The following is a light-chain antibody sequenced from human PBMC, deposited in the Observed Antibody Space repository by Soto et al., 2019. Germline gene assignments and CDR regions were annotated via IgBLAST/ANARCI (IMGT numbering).Light chain of an antibody. CDR3: QQYNSYWT. Sequence: DIQMTQSPSTLSASVGDRVTITCRASQSISSWLSWYQQKPGKAPKLLIYDASSLGSGVPSRFSGSGSGTEFTLTISSLQPDDFATYYCQQYNSYWTFGQGTKLEIK. V-gene: IGKV1-5*01. CDR2: DAS. CDR1: QSISSW. J-gene: IGKJ2*01.